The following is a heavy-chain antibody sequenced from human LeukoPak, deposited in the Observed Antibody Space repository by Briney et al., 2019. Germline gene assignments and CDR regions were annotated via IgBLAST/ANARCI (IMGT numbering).Heavy chain of an antibody. CDR2: INTDGTVT. Sequence: GGSLRLSCAASGFTFSKYWTLWVRQAPGKGLESVSRINTDGTVTTYADSVKGRFTVSRDNADNTMFLQMNSVRDEDTAVYYCATKQWLAPPPDSWGQGTPVTVSS. D-gene: IGHD6-19*01. CDR3: ATKQWLAPPPDS. CDR1: GFTFSKYW. J-gene: IGHJ4*02. V-gene: IGHV3-74*01.